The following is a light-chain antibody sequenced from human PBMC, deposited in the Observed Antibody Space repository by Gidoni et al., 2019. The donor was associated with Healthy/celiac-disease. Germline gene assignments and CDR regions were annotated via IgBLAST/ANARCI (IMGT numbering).Light chain of an antibody. J-gene: IGLJ2*01. CDR1: SLRSYY. Sequence: SSELTQDPAVSVALGQTVRITCQGDSLRSYYASWFQQNPGQAPVLVIYGKTNRPSGIPDRFSGSSSGNTASLTITGAQAEDEADYYCNSRDSSGNHVLFGGGTKLTVL. V-gene: IGLV3-19*01. CDR2: GKT. CDR3: NSRDSSGNHVL.